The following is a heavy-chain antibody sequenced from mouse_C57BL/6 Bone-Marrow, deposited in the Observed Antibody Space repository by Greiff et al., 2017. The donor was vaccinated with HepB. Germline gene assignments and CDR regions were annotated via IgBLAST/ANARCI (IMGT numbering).Heavy chain of an antibody. Sequence: EVMLVESEGGLVQPGSSMKLSCTASGFTFSDYYMAWVRQVPEKGLEWVANINYDGSSTYYLDSLKSRFIISRDNAKNILYLQMSSLKSEDTATYYCARGGWLLPYAMDYWGQGTSVTVSS. D-gene: IGHD2-3*01. J-gene: IGHJ4*01. CDR1: GFTFSDYY. CDR2: INYDGSST. CDR3: ARGGWLLPYAMDY. V-gene: IGHV5-16*01.